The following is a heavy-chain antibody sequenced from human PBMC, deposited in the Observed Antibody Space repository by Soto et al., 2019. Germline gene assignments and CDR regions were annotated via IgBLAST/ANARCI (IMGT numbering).Heavy chain of an antibody. J-gene: IGHJ4*02. CDR2: ISGSGGST. V-gene: IGHV3-23*01. D-gene: IGHD3-22*01. Sequence: VQLLESGGGLVQPGGSLRLSCAASGFTFSSYAMSWVRQAPGKGLEWVSAISGSGGSTYYADSVKGRFTISRDNSKNTLYLQMNSLRAEDTAVYYCAKRTYYYDSSGYSFRYFDYWGQGTLVTVSS. CDR3: AKRTYYYDSSGYSFRYFDY. CDR1: GFTFSSYA.